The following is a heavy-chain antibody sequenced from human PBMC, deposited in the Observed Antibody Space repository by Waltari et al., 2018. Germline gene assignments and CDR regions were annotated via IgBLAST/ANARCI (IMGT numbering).Heavy chain of an antibody. CDR1: GISLNSVGVG. J-gene: IGHJ4*02. CDR2: IYWNDDE. Sequence: QITLKESGPTLVKPTQTLTLTCTVSGISLNSVGVGVGWIRQSQGKALECLSVIYWNDDERYSPSLQTRLNITKDTSKNQVVLTVSNIGPGDTATYVLAHKPIKKAFDFRSQGILVTVSS. CDR3: AHKPIKKAFDF. D-gene: IGHD1-20*01. V-gene: IGHV2-5*01.